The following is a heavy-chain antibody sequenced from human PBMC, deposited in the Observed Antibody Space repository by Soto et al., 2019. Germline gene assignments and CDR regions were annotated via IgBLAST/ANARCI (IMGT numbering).Heavy chain of an antibody. CDR2: ISYDGSNK. J-gene: IGHJ6*02. V-gene: IGHV3-30-3*01. CDR1: GFTFSSYA. D-gene: IGHD6-6*01. CDR3: ARERGDEYSSSWPPGYYYYGMDV. Sequence: PGGSLRLSCAASGFTFSSYAMHWVRQAPGKRLEWVAVISYDGSNKYYADSVKGRFTISRDNSKNTLYLQMNSLRAEDTAVYYCARERGDEYSSSWPPGYYYYGMDVWGQGTTVTVSS.